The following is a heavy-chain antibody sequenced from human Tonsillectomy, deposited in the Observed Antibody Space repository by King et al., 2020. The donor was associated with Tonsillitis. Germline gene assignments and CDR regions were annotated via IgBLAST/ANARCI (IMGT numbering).Heavy chain of an antibody. CDR3: ARGLITMVRGVIYYYYHGMDV. Sequence: VQLQQWGAGLLKPSETLSLTCAVYGGSFSGYYWSWIRQPPGKGLEWIGEINHSGSSNYNPSLKSRVTISIDTSKNQFSLKLSPVTAADTAVDYCARGLITMVRGVIYYYYHGMDVWGQGTTVTVSS. CDR2: INHSGSS. CDR1: GGSFSGYY. D-gene: IGHD3-10*01. J-gene: IGHJ6*02. V-gene: IGHV4-34*01.